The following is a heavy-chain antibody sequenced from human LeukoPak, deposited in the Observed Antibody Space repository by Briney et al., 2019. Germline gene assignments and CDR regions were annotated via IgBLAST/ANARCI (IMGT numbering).Heavy chain of an antibody. J-gene: IGHJ4*02. CDR1: GGSFSGYY. Sequence: SETLSLTCAVYGGSFSGYYWSWIRQPPGKGLEWIGEINHSGRTNYNPSLKSRVTISVDTSKNRFSLKLSSVTAADTAVYYCARARDSSGYYYSWFDYWGQGTLVTVSS. CDR3: ARARDSSGYYYSWFDY. D-gene: IGHD3-22*01. CDR2: INHSGRT. V-gene: IGHV4-34*01.